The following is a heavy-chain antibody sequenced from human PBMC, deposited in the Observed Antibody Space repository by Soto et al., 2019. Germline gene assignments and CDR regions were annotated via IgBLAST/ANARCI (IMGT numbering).Heavy chain of an antibody. CDR1: GFTVSSDH. CDR2: MYYGGTT. V-gene: IGHV3-53*02. Sequence: EMQLVETGGGLIQPGGSQRLSCAASGFTVSSDHMSWVRQAPGKGLEWISVMYYGGTTYYADSVQGRFTISRDSSTNTLYLQMTDLRADDTAVYYCAREAAGFDLWGQGTMVTVSS. D-gene: IGHD6-13*01. CDR3: AREAAGFDL. J-gene: IGHJ3*01.